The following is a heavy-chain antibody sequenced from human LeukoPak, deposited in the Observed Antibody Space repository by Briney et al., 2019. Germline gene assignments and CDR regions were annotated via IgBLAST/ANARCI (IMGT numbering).Heavy chain of an antibody. CDR3: ARGPLNAFDI. Sequence: GGSLRLSCAASGFTFSSYSMNWVRQAPGKGLEWVSSISSSSSYIYYADSVKGRFTISRDNAKNSLYLQMSSLRAEDTAVYYCARGPLNAFDIWGQGTMVTVSS. CDR2: ISSSSSYI. J-gene: IGHJ3*02. V-gene: IGHV3-21*01. CDR1: GFTFSSYS.